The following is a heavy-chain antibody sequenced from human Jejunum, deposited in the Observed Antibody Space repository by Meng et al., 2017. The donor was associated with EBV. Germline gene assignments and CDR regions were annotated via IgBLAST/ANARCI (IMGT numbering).Heavy chain of an antibody. CDR2: ITGSGGST. CDR1: GFTFTTDA. D-gene: IGHD2/OR15-2a*01. J-gene: IGHJ4*02. V-gene: IGHV3-23*01. Sequence: VQLLGSGGGLVPPGGSLRPSCAASGFTFTTDAMSWVRQAPGKGLEWVSVITGSGGSTYYADSVKGRFTISRDSSKNTLYLQMNSLRAEDTAVYYCAKLVRDWGQGTLVTVSS. CDR3: AKLVRD.